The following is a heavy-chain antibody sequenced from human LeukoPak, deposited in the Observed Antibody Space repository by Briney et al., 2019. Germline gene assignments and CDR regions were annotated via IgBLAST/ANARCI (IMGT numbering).Heavy chain of an antibody. V-gene: IGHV4-59*01. CDR1: GGSISSYY. D-gene: IGHD3-22*01. CDR3: ARHGSSAPPRCAFDI. J-gene: IGHJ3*02. Sequence: EASETLSLTCTVSGGSISSYYWSWIRQPPGKGLEWIGYIYYSGSTNYNPSLKSRVTISVDTSKNQFSLKLSSVTAADTAVYYCARHGSSAPPRCAFDIWGQGTMVTVSS. CDR2: IYYSGST.